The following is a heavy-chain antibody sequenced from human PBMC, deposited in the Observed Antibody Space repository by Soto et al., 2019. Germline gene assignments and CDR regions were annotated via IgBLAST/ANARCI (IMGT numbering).Heavy chain of an antibody. CDR3: ARIYCGGDCYSPYYDY. D-gene: IGHD2-21*02. V-gene: IGHV3-21*01. Sequence: GGSLRLSCAASGFTFSSYSMNWVRQAPGKGLEWVSSISSSSSYIYYADSVKGRFTISRDNAKNSLYLQMNILRAEDTAVYYCARIYCGGDCYSPYYDYWGQGTLVTVSS. CDR2: ISSSSSYI. J-gene: IGHJ4*02. CDR1: GFTFSSYS.